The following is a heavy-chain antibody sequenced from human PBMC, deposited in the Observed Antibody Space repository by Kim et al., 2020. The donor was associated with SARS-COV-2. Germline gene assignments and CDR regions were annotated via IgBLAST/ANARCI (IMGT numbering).Heavy chain of an antibody. CDR1: GFTFDDYV. J-gene: IGHJ6*02. D-gene: IGHD3-10*01. CDR2: ISWKSDTK. V-gene: IGHV3-9*01. CDR3: AKDTQTRGIYYYYGMDV. Sequence: GGSLRLSCTASGFTFDDYVMHWVRQAPGKGLEWVAGISWKSDTKGYADSVKGRFTISRDNGKNCLYLQMNGLSTEDTAMYYCAKDTQTRGIYYYYGMDVWGQGTTVTVSS.